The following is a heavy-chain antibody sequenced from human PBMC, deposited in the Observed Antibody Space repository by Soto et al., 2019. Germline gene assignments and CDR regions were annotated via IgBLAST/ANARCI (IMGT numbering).Heavy chain of an antibody. CDR1: GFTFSSYA. Sequence: GGSLRLSCAASGFTFSSYAMSWVRQAPGKGLEWVSAISGSGGSTYYADSVKGRFTISRDNSKNTLYLQMNSRRAEDTAVYYCAKDQLLWFGESNDYWGKGTLVTVSS. CDR2: ISGSGGST. J-gene: IGHJ4*02. CDR3: AKDQLLWFGESNDY. V-gene: IGHV3-23*01. D-gene: IGHD3-10*01.